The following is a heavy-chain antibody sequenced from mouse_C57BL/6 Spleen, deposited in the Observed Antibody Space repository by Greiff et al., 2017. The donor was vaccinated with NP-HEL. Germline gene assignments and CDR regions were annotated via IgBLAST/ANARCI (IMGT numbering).Heavy chain of an antibody. CDR1: GYTFTDYN. D-gene: IGHD2-5*01. Sequence: EVQLQESGPELVKPGASVKMSCKASGYTFTDYNMHWVKQSHGKSLEWIGYINPNNGGTSYNQKFKGKATLTVNKSSSTAYMELRSLTSEDSAVYYCARLGYSKNYYAMDYWGQGTSVTVSS. CDR3: ARLGYSKNYYAMDY. J-gene: IGHJ4*01. CDR2: INPNNGGT. V-gene: IGHV1-22*01.